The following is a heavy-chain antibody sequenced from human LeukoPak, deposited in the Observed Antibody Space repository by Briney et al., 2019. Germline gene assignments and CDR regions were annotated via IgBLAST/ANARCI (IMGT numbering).Heavy chain of an antibody. CDR1: GGPFSGFY. CDR2: IDHSGST. D-gene: IGHD3-10*01. V-gene: IGHV4-34*01. J-gene: IGHJ4*02. CDR3: ARGRKGGSAL. Sequence: SETLSLTCAVYGGPFSGFYWNWIREPPGKGLEWIGEIDHSGSTTYNPSLKSRVTISVDRANNQFSLKLSSVIAADTAFYYCARGRKGGSALWGQGTLVTFSS.